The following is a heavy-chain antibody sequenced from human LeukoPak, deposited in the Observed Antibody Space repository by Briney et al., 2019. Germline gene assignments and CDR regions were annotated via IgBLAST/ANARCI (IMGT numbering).Heavy chain of an antibody. Sequence: ASVKVSCKASGYTFTGYYMHWVRQAPGQGLEWMGRINPNTGGTNYAQNFQGRVSLTRDTSISTAYMELRGLRFDDTALYYCARDEEMTSGSGAGYCFEHWGQGTLVTVSS. CDR1: GYTFTGYY. CDR3: ARDEEMTSGSGAGYCFEH. J-gene: IGHJ4*02. D-gene: IGHD3-10*01. V-gene: IGHV1-2*06. CDR2: INPNTGGT.